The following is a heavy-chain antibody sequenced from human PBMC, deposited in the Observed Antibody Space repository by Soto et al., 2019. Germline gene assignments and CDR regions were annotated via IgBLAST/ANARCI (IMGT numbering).Heavy chain of an antibody. Sequence: KPSETLSLTCTVSGGSISTYYWSWIRQPPGKGLEWIGYIYYSGSTSYNPPLKSRVTISVDTSKNQFSLKLRSVTAADTAVYYCASDRSSGWDQGYGMDVWGQGTTVTVSS. CDR1: GGSISTYY. CDR2: IYYSGST. J-gene: IGHJ6*02. CDR3: ASDRSSGWDQGYGMDV. D-gene: IGHD6-19*01. V-gene: IGHV4-59*01.